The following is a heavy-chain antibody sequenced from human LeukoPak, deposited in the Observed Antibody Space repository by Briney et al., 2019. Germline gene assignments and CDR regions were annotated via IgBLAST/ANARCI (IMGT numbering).Heavy chain of an antibody. CDR2: IIPIFGTA. V-gene: IGHV1-69*05. Sequence: SVKVSCKASEGTFSSYAISWVRQAPGQGLEWMGGIIPIFGTANYAQKFQGRVTITTDESTSTAYMELSSLRSEDTAVYYCASLYSGYGSRLYYFDYWGQGTLVTVSS. D-gene: IGHD5-12*01. CDR1: EGTFSSYA. CDR3: ASLYSGYGSRLYYFDY. J-gene: IGHJ4*02.